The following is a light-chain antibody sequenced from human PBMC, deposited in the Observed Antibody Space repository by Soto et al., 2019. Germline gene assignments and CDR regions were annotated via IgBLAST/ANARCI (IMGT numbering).Light chain of an antibody. CDR2: EVS. CDR3: SSYAGSNNLHVV. V-gene: IGLV2-8*01. Sequence: ALTQPPSASGSPGQSVTISCTGTSSDVGGYNYVSWYQQHPGKAPKLMIYEVSKRPSGVPDRFSGSKSGNTASLTVSGLQAEDEADYYCSSYAGSNNLHVVFGGGTKLTVL. J-gene: IGLJ2*01. CDR1: SSDVGGYNY.